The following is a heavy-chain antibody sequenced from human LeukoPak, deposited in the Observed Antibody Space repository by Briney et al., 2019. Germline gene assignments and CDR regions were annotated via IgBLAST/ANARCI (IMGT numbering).Heavy chain of an antibody. J-gene: IGHJ6*04. Sequence: SETLSLTCTVSGYSISSGYYWGWIRQPPGKGLEWIGSIYYSGSTYYNPSLKSRVTISVDTSKNQFSLKLSSVTAADTAVYYCARRDSLLWFGESTQSAMDVWGKGTTVTISS. CDR3: ARRDSLLWFGESTQSAMDV. CDR2: IYYSGST. D-gene: IGHD3-10*01. V-gene: IGHV4-38-2*02. CDR1: GYSISSGYY.